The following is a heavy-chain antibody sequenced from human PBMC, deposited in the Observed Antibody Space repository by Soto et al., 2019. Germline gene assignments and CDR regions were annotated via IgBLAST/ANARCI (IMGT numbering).Heavy chain of an antibody. CDR1: GGTFSSYA. CDR3: ARSLAYYDFWSGYYTHGGFSPYLDY. V-gene: IGHV1-69*13. J-gene: IGHJ4*02. CDR2: ILPIFGTA. D-gene: IGHD3-3*01. Sequence: SVKVACKASGGTFSSYAISWVRQAPGQGLEWMGRILPIFGTANYAQKFQGRVTITADESPSTAYIEVSSLRSTDTGVCYCARSLAYYDFWSGYYTHGGFSPYLDYWGQGTLVTVSS.